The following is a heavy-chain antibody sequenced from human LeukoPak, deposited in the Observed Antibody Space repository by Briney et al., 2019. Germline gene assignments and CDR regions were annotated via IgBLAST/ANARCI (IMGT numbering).Heavy chain of an antibody. D-gene: IGHD6-13*01. CDR2: MNPNTGET. V-gene: IGHV1-2*02. J-gene: IGHJ3*02. Sequence: ASVKVSCKGSGYTFTGYYVHWVRQAPGQGLEWMGWMNPNTGETDYAQKFQGRVSMTRDTSISTAYMELSRLRFDDTAVYFCARVPKYSRGWYTAFDIWGQRTMVSVSS. CDR1: GYTFTGYY. CDR3: ARVPKYSRGWYTAFDI.